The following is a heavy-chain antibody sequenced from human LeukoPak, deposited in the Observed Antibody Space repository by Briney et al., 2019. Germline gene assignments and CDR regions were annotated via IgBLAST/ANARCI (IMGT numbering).Heavy chain of an antibody. Sequence: ASVKVSCKASGYTFTGYYMHWVRQAPGQGLEGMGWINPNSGGTNYAQKFQGRVTMTRDTSISTAYMELSRLRSDDTAVYYCARVEVVAATPYDPWGQGTLVTVSS. CDR2: INPNSGGT. CDR1: GYTFTGYY. CDR3: ARVEVVAATPYDP. V-gene: IGHV1-2*02. D-gene: IGHD2-15*01. J-gene: IGHJ5*02.